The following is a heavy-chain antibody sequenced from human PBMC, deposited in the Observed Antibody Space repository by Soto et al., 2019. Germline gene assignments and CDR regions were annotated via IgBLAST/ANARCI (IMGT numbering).Heavy chain of an antibody. CDR3: ARGVIAVAGYYFDY. D-gene: IGHD6-19*01. CDR2: INAGNGNT. CDR1: GYTFTSYA. J-gene: IGHJ4*02. Sequence: QVPLVQSGAEVKKPGASVKVSCKASGYTFTSYAMHWVRQAPGQRLEWMGWINAGNGNTKYSQKFQGRVTITRDTSASTAYMELSSLRSEDTAVYYCARGVIAVAGYYFDYWGQGTLVTVSS. V-gene: IGHV1-3*01.